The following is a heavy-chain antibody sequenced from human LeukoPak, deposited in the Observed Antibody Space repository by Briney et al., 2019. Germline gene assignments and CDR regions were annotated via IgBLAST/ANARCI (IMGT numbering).Heavy chain of an antibody. V-gene: IGHV3-49*04. D-gene: IGHD6-19*01. CDR3: TRASEQWLGRLDY. J-gene: IGHJ4*02. CDR2: IRSKAYGGTT. Sequence: PGRSLTLSCITSGFTFGDHAMSWVRQAPGKGLEWVGFIRSKAYGGTTEYAASVKGRFTISRDDSKSIAYLQMNSLKTEDTAVYYCTRASEQWLGRLDYWGQGTLVTVSS. CDR1: GFTFGDHA.